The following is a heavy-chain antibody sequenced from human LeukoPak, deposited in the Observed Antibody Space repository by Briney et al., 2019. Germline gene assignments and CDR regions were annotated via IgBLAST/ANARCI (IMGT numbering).Heavy chain of an antibody. V-gene: IGHV3-48*04. CDR1: GFTFSSYS. CDR3: AKFGGLGRQEDSSGWYYYYGMDV. Sequence: GGSLRLSCAASGFTFSSYSMNWVRQAPGKGLEWVSYISSSSSTIYYADSVKGRFTISRDNAKNSLYLQMNSLRAEDTALYYCAKFGGLGRQEDSSGWYYYYGMDVWGQGTTVTVSS. CDR2: ISSSSSTI. D-gene: IGHD6-19*01. J-gene: IGHJ6*02.